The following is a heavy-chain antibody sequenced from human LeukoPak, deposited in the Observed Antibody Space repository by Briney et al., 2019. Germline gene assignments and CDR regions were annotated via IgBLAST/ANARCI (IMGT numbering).Heavy chain of an antibody. D-gene: IGHD7-27*01. V-gene: IGHV3-30*02. CDR1: GFTFSSYG. CDR2: IRYDGSNK. J-gene: IGHJ4*02. Sequence: GGSLRLSCAASGFTFSSYGMHWVRQAPGKGLEWVAFIRYDGSNKYYADSVKGRFTISRDNAKNSLYLQMNSLRAEDTAVYYCARLSNWGIGYWGQGTLVTVSS. CDR3: ARLSNWGIGY.